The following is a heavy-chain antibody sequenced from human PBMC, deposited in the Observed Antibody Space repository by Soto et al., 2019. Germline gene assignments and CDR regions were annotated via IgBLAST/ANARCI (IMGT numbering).Heavy chain of an antibody. D-gene: IGHD6-6*01. V-gene: IGHV3-9*01. J-gene: IGHJ6*02. CDR1: GFTFDDYA. CDR3: AKDSPAYRSSSYYYYGMDV. Sequence: EVQLVESGGGLVQPGRSLRLSCAASGFTFDDYAMHWVRQAPGKGLEWVSGISWNSGSIGYADSVKGRFTISRDNAKYSLYLQMNSLRAEDTALYYCAKDSPAYRSSSYYYYGMDVWGQGTTVTVSS. CDR2: ISWNSGSI.